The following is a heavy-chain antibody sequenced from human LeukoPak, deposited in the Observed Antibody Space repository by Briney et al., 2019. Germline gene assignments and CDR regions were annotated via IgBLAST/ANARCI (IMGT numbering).Heavy chain of an antibody. V-gene: IGHV3-21*01. Sequence: GGSLRLSCAASGFTFSSYSMNWVRQAPGKGLEWVSSISSSSYIYYADSVKGRFTISRDNAKNSLYLQMNSLRAEDTAVYYCARDSGYDYYYSSGYYGYWGQGTLVTVSS. D-gene: IGHD3-22*01. J-gene: IGHJ4*02. CDR1: GFTFSSYS. CDR2: ISSSSYI. CDR3: ARDSGYDYYYSSGYYGY.